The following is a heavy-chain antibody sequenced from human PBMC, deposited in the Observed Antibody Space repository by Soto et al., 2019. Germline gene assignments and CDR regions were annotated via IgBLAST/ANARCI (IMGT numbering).Heavy chain of an antibody. Sequence: ASVKVSCKASGYTFTSYGISWVRQAPGRGLEGMGWISSYIGDTHYAQELQGRVTMITDTFTSPAYMELRRLSSVDPAVSFCARDGAMVGATAGWFDPWVQGTLV. V-gene: IGHV1-18*04. CDR2: ISSYIGDT. CDR1: GYTFTSYG. D-gene: IGHD1-26*01. CDR3: ARDGAMVGATAGWFDP. J-gene: IGHJ5*02.